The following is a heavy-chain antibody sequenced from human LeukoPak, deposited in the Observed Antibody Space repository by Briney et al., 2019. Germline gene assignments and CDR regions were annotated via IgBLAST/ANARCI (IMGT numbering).Heavy chain of an antibody. Sequence: GGSLRLSCAASGFTFSSYGMHWVRQAPGKGLEWVAFIRYDGSNKYYADSVKGRFTISRDNSKNTLYLQMNSLRAEDTAVYYCAKDRGSYHWFDPWGQGTLVTVSS. V-gene: IGHV3-30*02. D-gene: IGHD3-16*02. CDR1: GFTFSSYG. CDR2: IRYDGSNK. J-gene: IGHJ5*02. CDR3: AKDRGSYHWFDP.